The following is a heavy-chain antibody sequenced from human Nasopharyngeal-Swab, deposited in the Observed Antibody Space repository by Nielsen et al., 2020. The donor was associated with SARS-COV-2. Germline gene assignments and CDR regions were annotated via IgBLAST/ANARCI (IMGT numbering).Heavy chain of an antibody. J-gene: IGHJ4*02. Sequence: GESLKISCKGSGYSFTSYWISWVRQMPGKGLEWMGRIDPSDSYTNYSPSFQGQVTISADKSISTAYLQWSSLKASDTAMYYCARPPSPIGYCSSTSCSVDDYWGQGTLVTVSS. V-gene: IGHV5-10-1*04. CDR1: GYSFTSYW. CDR2: IDPSDSYT. D-gene: IGHD2-2*01. CDR3: ARPPSPIGYCSSTSCSVDDY.